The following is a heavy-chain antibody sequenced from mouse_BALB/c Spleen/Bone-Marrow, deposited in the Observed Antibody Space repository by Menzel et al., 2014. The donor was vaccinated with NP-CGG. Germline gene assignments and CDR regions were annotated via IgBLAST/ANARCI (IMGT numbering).Heavy chain of an antibody. CDR3: ARDDYGFDY. CDR1: GFTFTDYY. CDR2: IRNKGNGYTT. Sequence: EVQRVESGGGLVQPGGSLILSCAPSGFTFTDYYMSWVRQPPGKALEWLGFIRNKGNGYTTEYSASVKGRFTISRDNSQSILYLQMNTLRAEDSATYYCARDDYGFDYWGQGTTLTVSS. D-gene: IGHD1-1*01. J-gene: IGHJ2*01. V-gene: IGHV7-3*02.